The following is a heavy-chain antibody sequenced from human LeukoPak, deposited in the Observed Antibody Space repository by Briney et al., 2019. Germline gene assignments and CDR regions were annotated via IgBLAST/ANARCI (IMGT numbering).Heavy chain of an antibody. V-gene: IGHV3-21*01. CDR1: GFTFSSYW. CDR3: ARVGMHEHGYAGGY. D-gene: IGHD3-16*01. J-gene: IGHJ4*02. CDR2: ISSSSSYI. Sequence: GGSLRLSCAASGFTFSSYWMNWVRQAPGKGLEWVSSISSSSSYIYYADSVKGRFTISRDNAKNSLYLQMNSLRAEDTAVYYCARVGMHEHGYAGGYWGQGTLVTVSS.